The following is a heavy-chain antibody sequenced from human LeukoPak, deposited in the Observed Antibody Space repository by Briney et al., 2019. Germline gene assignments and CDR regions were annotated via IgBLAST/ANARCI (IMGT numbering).Heavy chain of an antibody. CDR2: IIPTFGTA. CDR1: GGTFSSYA. CDR3: AGGALPIAVAGTNWFDP. V-gene: IGHV1-69*13. J-gene: IGHJ5*02. Sequence: SVKVSCKASGGTFSSYAISWVRQAPGQGLEWMGGIIPTFGTANYAQKFQGRVTITADESTGTAYMELSSLRSEDTAVYYCAGGALPIAVAGTNWFDPWGQGTLVTVSS. D-gene: IGHD6-19*01.